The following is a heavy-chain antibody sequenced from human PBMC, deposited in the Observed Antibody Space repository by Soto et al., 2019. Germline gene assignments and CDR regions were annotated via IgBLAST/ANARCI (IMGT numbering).Heavy chain of an antibody. CDR2: IYYSGGT. CDR3: ATRSSPYAEYFQH. Sequence: WTWIRQPPGKGLEWVGYIYYSGGTYYNPSLKSRLTISVDTSKNQFSLMLSSLTAADTAVYYCATRSSPYAEYFQHWGQGTLVTVSS. D-gene: IGHD1-26*01. J-gene: IGHJ1*01. V-gene: IGHV4-31*02.